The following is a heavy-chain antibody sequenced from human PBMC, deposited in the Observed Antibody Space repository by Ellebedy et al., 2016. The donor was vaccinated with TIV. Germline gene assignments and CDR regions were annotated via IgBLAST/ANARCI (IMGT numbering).Heavy chain of an antibody. CDR2: IWFDGSKE. CDR1: GFTFSSYG. J-gene: IGHJ4*02. D-gene: IGHD2-15*01. Sequence: GGSLRLSXAASGFTFSSYGMHWVRQAPGMGLEWVAVIWFDGSKEYYADSVKGRFTISRDNSKNTVYLQMNSLRAEDTAVYYCARKYCSGGNCYSHFEYWGQGTLVTVSS. V-gene: IGHV3-33*01. CDR3: ARKYCSGGNCYSHFEY.